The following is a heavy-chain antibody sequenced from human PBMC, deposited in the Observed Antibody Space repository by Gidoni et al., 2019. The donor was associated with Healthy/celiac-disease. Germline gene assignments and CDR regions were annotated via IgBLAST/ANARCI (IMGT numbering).Heavy chain of an antibody. CDR1: GGTFSSYA. J-gene: IGHJ6*02. D-gene: IGHD4-17*01. Sequence: QVQLVQSGAEVKKPGSSVKVSCKASGGTFSSYAISWVRQAPGQGLEWMGGIIPIFGTANYAQKFQGRVTITADESTSTAYMELSSLRSEDTAVYYCAGGGTTVTTHVSYYYYGMDVWGQGTTVTVSS. CDR2: IIPIFGTA. V-gene: IGHV1-69*01. CDR3: AGGGTTVTTHVSYYYYGMDV.